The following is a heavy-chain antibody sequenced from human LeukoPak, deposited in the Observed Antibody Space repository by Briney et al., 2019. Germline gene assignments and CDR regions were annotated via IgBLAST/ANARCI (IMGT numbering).Heavy chain of an antibody. Sequence: PGGSLRLSCAASGFTFSDYEMNWVRQAPGKGLEWVSYISISTTTIYYADSVKGRFTISRDNAKNSLYLQMNSLRADDTAVYYCATREYAALNYWGQGTLVTVSS. CDR1: GFTFSDYE. CDR2: ISISTTTI. J-gene: IGHJ4*02. V-gene: IGHV3-48*03. D-gene: IGHD2-15*01. CDR3: ATREYAALNY.